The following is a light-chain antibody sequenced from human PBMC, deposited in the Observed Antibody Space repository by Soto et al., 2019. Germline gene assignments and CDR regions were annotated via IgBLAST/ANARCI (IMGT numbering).Light chain of an antibody. CDR1: QSIAGW. J-gene: IGKJ1*01. V-gene: IGKV1-5*01. Sequence: DIQMTQSPSTLSASVGDSVTITCRASQSIAGWLAWYQQKPGKAPKLLIYDASSLKRGVPSRFGGSGSGTEFTLTIDSLQPDDLATYYCQQYETYSATFGQGTKVELK. CDR2: DAS. CDR3: QQYETYSAT.